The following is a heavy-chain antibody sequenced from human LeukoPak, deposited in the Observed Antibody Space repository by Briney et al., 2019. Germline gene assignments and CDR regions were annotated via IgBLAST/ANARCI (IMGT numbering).Heavy chain of an antibody. CDR3: ARLWQDTAMVTHYYYMDV. CDR1: GGSISSYY. J-gene: IGHJ6*03. V-gene: IGHV4-4*09. CDR2: IYTSGST. Sequence: SETLSLTCTVSGGSISSYYWSWIRQPPGKGLEWIGYIYTSGSTNYNPSLKSRVTISVDTSKNQFSLKLSSVTAADTAVYYCARLWQDTAMVTHYYYMDVWGKGTTVTVSS. D-gene: IGHD5-18*01.